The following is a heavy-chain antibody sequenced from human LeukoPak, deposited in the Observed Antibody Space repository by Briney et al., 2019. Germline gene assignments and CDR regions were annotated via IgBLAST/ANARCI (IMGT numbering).Heavy chain of an antibody. CDR3: ARGLYCSSARCFAAQRPPY. J-gene: IGHJ4*02. CDR2: IDPKSGDT. D-gene: IGHD2-2*01. V-gene: IGHV1-2*02. Sequence: ASVKVSCKASGYTFTDYFMHWLRQAPGQGLEWMGWIDPKSGDTNYSQKFQSRVAMTRDTSITTAYMELSWLKSDDTAVYYCARGLYCSSARCFAAQRPPYWGQGTLVTVSS. CDR1: GYTFTDYF.